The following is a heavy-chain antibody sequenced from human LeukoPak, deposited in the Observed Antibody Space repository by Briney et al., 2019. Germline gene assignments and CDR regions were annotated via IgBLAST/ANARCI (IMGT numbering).Heavy chain of an antibody. CDR1: GFTFSNAW. Sequence: GSLRLSCAAAGFTFSNAWMSWVRQPPGKGLEWVGRVKSKTNGGTTGYAAPVKGRFTISRDDSKNTYLQMNSLKSEDTAVYYCTAGIGHSDFDYWGQGTLVTVSS. CDR3: TAGIGHSDFDY. J-gene: IGHJ4*02. D-gene: IGHD6-13*01. V-gene: IGHV3-15*01. CDR2: VKSKTNGGTT.